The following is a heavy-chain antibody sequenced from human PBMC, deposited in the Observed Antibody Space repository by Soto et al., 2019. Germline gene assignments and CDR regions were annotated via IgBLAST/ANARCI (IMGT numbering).Heavy chain of an antibody. CDR2: ISSSSTTI. J-gene: IGHJ4*02. Sequence: QTGGSLRLSCATSGFTFDSYSMNWVRQAPGKGLEWVSYISSSSTTIYYADSVKGRFTISRDNAKNSLYLQMNSLRDEDTAVYYCASHRNGVCYWWGQGTLVTVSS. V-gene: IGHV3-48*02. CDR3: ASHRNGVCYW. CDR1: GFTFDSYS. D-gene: IGHD2-8*01.